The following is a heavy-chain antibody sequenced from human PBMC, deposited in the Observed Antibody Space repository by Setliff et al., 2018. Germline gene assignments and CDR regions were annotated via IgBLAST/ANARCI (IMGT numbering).Heavy chain of an antibody. CDR1: GYTFNDYG. D-gene: IGHD6-13*01. CDR3: ARAGDAAAGRKGVFEY. V-gene: IGHV1-46*02. CDR2: IHPGGGSA. J-gene: IGHJ4*02. Sequence: ASVKVSCKTSGYTFNDYGIAWVRQAPGQGLTWMGTIHPGGGSASNADEVQGRITMTRNTSTSTLYMEMTRLTSEDTAMYYCARAGDAAAGRKGVFEYWGQGSLVTVSS.